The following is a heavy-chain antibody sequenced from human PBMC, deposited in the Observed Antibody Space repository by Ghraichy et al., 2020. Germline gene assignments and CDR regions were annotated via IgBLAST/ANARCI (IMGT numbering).Heavy chain of an antibody. V-gene: IGHV3-74*01. J-gene: IGHJ4*02. CDR1: GFTFSRFW. CDR2: TNEDETFT. CDR3: TRDLRGESDN. Sequence: ETLSLTCAASGFTFSRFWMHWVRQAPGKGLVWVSRTNEDETFTTYADSVRGRFTISRDNAKNTMYLQMNSLRDEDTAVYYCTRDLRGESDNWGQGTLVTVSS.